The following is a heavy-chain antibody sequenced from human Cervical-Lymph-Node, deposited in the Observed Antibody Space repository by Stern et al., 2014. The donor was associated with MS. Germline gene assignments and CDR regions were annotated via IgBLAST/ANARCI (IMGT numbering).Heavy chain of an antibody. V-gene: IGHV1-2*06. CDR2: LIPNIDVP. J-gene: IGHJ4*02. CDR1: GYDFNGFF. Sequence: QVQLVQSGAKMKKPGASVRVSCKASGYDFNGFFINWVRQVPGQGLEWMGRLIPNIDVPTYAQNFHDRVTLTRDTSIGTAYLELSRLTSADTAVYYCAREATRIIVGIDYWGQGTPVTVSS. CDR3: AREATRIIVGIDY. D-gene: IGHD2/OR15-2a*01.